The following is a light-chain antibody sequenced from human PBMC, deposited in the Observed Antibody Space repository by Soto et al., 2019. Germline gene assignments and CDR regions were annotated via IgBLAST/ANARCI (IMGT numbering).Light chain of an antibody. Sequence: EIVMTQSPASLSVSPGERATLSCRASQPVSRNFAWYRQRPGQAPTLLIYGASTRATDIPARFSGSGSGTEFTVTISSLQSEDFAVYYCQQYHNWPYTFGQGTKLEIK. CDR3: QQYHNWPYT. CDR2: GAS. CDR1: QPVSRN. J-gene: IGKJ2*01. V-gene: IGKV3-15*01.